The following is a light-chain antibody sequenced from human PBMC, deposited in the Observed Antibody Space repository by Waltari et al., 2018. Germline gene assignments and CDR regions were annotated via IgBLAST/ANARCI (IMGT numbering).Light chain of an antibody. J-gene: IGKJ5*01. V-gene: IGKV1-13*02. Sequence: ATQLTQSPSSLSASVGERVTLTCRASRGINRALAWYQQKPGNAPKLLIYDASTLESGVPSRFSGSGSGAGFTLTINSLQPVDFATYYCQQFKTFGQGARLGFK. CDR1: RGINRA. CDR2: DAS. CDR3: QQFKT.